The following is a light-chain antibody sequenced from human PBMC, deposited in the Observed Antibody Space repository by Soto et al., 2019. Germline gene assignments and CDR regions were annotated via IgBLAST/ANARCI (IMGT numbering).Light chain of an antibody. J-gene: IGKJ1*01. CDR3: QQYSDWVWT. V-gene: IGKV3-15*01. CDR2: GAS. CDR1: QSVSSN. Sequence: EIVMTQSPATLSVSPGERATLSCRASQSVSSNLAWYQQKPGQAPRLLIYGASTRATGIPARFSGSGSGTEFTLTISSLQSEDFAVYYCQQYSDWVWTFGQGTKVEIK.